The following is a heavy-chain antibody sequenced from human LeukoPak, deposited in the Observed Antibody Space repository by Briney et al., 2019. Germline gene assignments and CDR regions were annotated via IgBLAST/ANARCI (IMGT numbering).Heavy chain of an antibody. CDR3: ATWAFYHGLDV. CDR2: ISADGTT. J-gene: IGHJ6*02. Sequence: PGGSLRLSCAASGFNFDKYAMHWVRHRPGKGLEWVAVISADGTTDHADSVKGRFTVSRDNSKESLFLQMSSLRDEDTALYYCATWAFYHGLDVWGQGTTVTVSS. CDR1: GFNFDKYA. V-gene: IGHV3-43*02. D-gene: IGHD1-26*01.